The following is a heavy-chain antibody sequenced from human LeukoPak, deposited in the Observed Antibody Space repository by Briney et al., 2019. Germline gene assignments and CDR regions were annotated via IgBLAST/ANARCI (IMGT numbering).Heavy chain of an antibody. Sequence: GGSLRLSCAASGFTFSSYAMTWVRQAPGKGLEWVSSVSGSADSTSYADSVKGRFTISRDNAKNSLYLQMNSLRAEDTAVYYCASTEWEPKGAFDIWGQGTMVTVSS. CDR1: GFTFSSYA. CDR2: VSGSADST. CDR3: ASTEWEPKGAFDI. V-gene: IGHV3-23*01. D-gene: IGHD1-26*01. J-gene: IGHJ3*02.